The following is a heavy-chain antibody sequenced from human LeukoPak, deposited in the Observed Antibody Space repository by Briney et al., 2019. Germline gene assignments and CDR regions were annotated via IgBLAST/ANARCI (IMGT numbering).Heavy chain of an antibody. CDR3: ASGGTITIFWI. D-gene: IGHD3-9*01. CDR2: IIPIFGTA. CDR1: GGTFSSYA. Sequence: APVKVSCKASGGTFSSYAISWVRQAPGQGLEWMGGIIPIFGTANYAQKFQGSVTITADKSTSTAYMELSSLRSEDTAVYYCASGGTITIFWIWGQGTLVTVSS. J-gene: IGHJ4*02. V-gene: IGHV1-69*06.